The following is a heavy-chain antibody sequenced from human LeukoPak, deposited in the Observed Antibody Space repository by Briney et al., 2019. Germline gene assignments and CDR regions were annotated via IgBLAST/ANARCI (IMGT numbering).Heavy chain of an antibody. D-gene: IGHD6-13*01. Sequence: SETLSLTCAVYGGSFSSYYWGWIRQPPGKGLEWIGSIYYSGSTYYNPSLKSRVTISEDTSKNQFSLKLSPVTAADTAVYYCARGASSRFEHWGQGTLVTVSS. CDR1: GGSFSSYY. CDR2: IYYSGST. CDR3: ARGASSRFEH. J-gene: IGHJ4*02. V-gene: IGHV4-39*07.